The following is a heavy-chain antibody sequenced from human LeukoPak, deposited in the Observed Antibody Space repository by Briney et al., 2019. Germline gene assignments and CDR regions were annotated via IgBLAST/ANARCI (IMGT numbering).Heavy chain of an antibody. V-gene: IGHV4-4*07. D-gene: IGHD3-10*01. CDR1: GGSINSY. CDR3: ARAVGSGSFQTYYYYMDV. CDR2: IYTSGST. Sequence: SETLSLTCTVSGGSINSYWSWIRQPAGKGLEWIGRIYTSGSTNYNPSLKSRVTMSVDTSKNQFSLKLSSVTAADTAVYYCARAVGSGSFQTYYYYMDVWGKGTTVTISS. J-gene: IGHJ6*03.